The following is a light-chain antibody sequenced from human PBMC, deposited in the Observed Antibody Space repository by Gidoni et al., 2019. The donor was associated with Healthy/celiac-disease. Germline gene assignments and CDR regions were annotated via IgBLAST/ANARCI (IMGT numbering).Light chain of an antibody. Sequence: AIRMTQSPSSLSASTGDRVTITCRASQGNSSCLAWYQQKPGKAPKLLIYAASTLQSGVPSRFSGSGSGTDFTLTISCLQSEDFATYYCQQYYSYPPFTFGPGTKVDIK. CDR3: QQYYSYPPFT. J-gene: IGKJ3*01. V-gene: IGKV1-8*01. CDR2: AAS. CDR1: QGNSSC.